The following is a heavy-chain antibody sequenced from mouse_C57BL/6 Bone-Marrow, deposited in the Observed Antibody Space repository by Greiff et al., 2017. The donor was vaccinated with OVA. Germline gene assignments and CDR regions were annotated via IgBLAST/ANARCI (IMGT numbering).Heavy chain of an antibody. V-gene: IGHV1-26*01. D-gene: IGHD2-5*01. Sequence: EVQLQQSGPELVKPGASVKISCKASGYTFTDYYMNWVKQSHGKSLEWIGDINPNNGGTSYNQKFKGKATLTVDKSSSTAYMELSSLTSEDSAVYYCAVYSNCDFDDWGKGTTLTVSS. J-gene: IGHJ2*01. CDR1: GYTFTDYY. CDR3: AVYSNCDFDD. CDR2: INPNNGGT.